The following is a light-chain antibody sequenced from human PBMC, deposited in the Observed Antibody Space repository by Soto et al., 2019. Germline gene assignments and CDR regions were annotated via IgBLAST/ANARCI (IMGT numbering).Light chain of an antibody. CDR2: NND. V-gene: IGLV1-47*01. CDR1: TSNIGNNY. CDR3: ASWDDRLIGLR. Sequence: QSVLTQPPSASGTPGQRVTISCSGSTSNIGNNYVYWYQQLPGRAPTVLIYNNDQRPSGLPDRFSGSKSGTSASLAISGLRSDDDSAYHCASWDDRLIGLRFGGGTKVTGL. J-gene: IGLJ2*01.